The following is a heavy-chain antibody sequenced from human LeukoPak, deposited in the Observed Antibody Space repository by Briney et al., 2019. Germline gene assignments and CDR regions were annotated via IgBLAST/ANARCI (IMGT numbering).Heavy chain of an antibody. D-gene: IGHD1-7*01. J-gene: IGHJ6*03. CDR2: INDGGTI. CDR1: GGSFSHYY. V-gene: IGHV4-34*01. CDR3: ARRWNYGRNYYIDV. Sequence: SETLSLTCAVYGGSFSHYYWSWIRQSPRMGLEWIAEINDGGTINYNPSLMSRVTISLDKSKNQFSLKLSSATAADTAVYYCARRWNYGRNYYIDVCGKGATVSVSS.